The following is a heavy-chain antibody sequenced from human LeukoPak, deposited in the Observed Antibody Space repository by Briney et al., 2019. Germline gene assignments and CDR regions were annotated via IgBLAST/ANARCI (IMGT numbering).Heavy chain of an antibody. Sequence: SETLSLTCTVSGGSISGYYWSWIRQPPGRGLEWIVYIHYSGSTDYNPSLKSRVTISVDTSKNQFSLKLSSVTAADTAVYYCARHYYDSSGYFYQDYWGQGTLVTVSS. CDR3: ARHYYDSSGYFYQDY. CDR1: GGSISGYY. J-gene: IGHJ4*02. CDR2: IHYSGST. D-gene: IGHD3-22*01. V-gene: IGHV4-59*08.